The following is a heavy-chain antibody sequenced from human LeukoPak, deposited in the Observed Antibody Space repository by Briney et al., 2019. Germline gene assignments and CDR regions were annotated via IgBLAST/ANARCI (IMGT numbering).Heavy chain of an antibody. CDR1: GYTFTGYY. CDR2: INPNSGGT. V-gene: IGHV1-2*02. J-gene: IGHJ6*03. D-gene: IGHD6-19*01. CDR3: ARGSGWDHYYYVDV. Sequence: ASVKVSCKASGYTFTGYYMHWVRQAPGQGLEWMGWINPNSGGTNYAQKFQGRVTMTRSTSISTAYMELSSLRSEDTAVYYCARGSGWDHYYYVDVWGKGTTVTISS.